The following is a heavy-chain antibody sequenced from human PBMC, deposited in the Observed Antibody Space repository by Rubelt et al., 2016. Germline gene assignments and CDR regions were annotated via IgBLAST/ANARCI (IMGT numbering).Heavy chain of an antibody. J-gene: IGHJ4*02. Sequence: EVQLVQSGAEVKKPGESLRISCKGSGYSFTSYWISWVRQMPGKGLEWMGRIDPSDSYTNYSPSFQCPVTISADKSISTAYRQWSSLKASDTAMYYCAIYDFWSGYYLDYWGQGTLVTVSS. D-gene: IGHD3-3*01. CDR2: IDPSDSYT. CDR3: AIYDFWSGYYLDY. V-gene: IGHV5-10-1*03. CDR1: GYSFTSYW.